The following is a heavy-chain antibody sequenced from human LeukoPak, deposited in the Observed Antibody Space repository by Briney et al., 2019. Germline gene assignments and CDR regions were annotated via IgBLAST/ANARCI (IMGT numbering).Heavy chain of an antibody. CDR3: AKRADSSAHSFDY. Sequence: GSLKISCAAPGFSFHRYGLKWVRQAPGKGLEWLSYIRSSDSTTYYADSVKGRFTISRDNAKNSLYLQMDSLRVEDTAVYYCAKRADSSAHSFDYWGQGTLVTVSS. CDR1: GFSFHRYG. D-gene: IGHD3-22*01. V-gene: IGHV3-48*04. J-gene: IGHJ4*02. CDR2: IRSSDSTT.